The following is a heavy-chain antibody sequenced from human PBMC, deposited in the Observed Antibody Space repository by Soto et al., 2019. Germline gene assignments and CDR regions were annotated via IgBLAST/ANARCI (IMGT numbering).Heavy chain of an antibody. D-gene: IGHD2-15*01. Sequence: QVQLQESGPGLVKPSETLSLTCTVSGDSMSGYYWNWIRQPPGKGLQCIGYFHNSGSTTYDFSLKSRVTISIDTSKRQSSLKLTSVTTADTAVYYCARDPVDGYSFFEYWGQGILVTVSS. J-gene: IGHJ4*02. CDR3: ARDPVDGYSFFEY. V-gene: IGHV4-59*01. CDR2: FHNSGST. CDR1: GDSMSGYY.